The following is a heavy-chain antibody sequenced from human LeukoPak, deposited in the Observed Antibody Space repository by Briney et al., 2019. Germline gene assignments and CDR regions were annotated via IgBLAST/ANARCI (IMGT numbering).Heavy chain of an antibody. D-gene: IGHD3-3*01. CDR2: INSDGSST. CDR3: ARGLTIFGVVNDAFDI. CDR1: GFTFSNYW. J-gene: IGHJ3*02. V-gene: IGHV3-74*01. Sequence: GGSLRLSCAASGFTFSNYWMHWVRQAPGKGLVWVSLINSDGSSTIYADSVRGRFTISRDNAMNTLYLQMNSLRAEDTAVYYCARGLTIFGVVNDAFDIWGQGTMVTVSS.